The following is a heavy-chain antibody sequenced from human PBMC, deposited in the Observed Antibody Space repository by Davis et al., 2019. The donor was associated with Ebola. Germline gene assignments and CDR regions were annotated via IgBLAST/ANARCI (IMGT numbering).Heavy chain of an antibody. D-gene: IGHD3-22*01. CDR3: AKTEYYFDTSGYPLYYSDY. Sequence: GESLKISCAASGFTFSSYGMHWVRQAPGKGLEWVAFISYDGSNKYYADSVKGRFTISRDSSKNALYLHMNSLRAEDTAVYYCAKTEYYFDTSGYPLYYSDYWGQGTLVTVSS. CDR1: GFTFSSYG. J-gene: IGHJ4*02. V-gene: IGHV3-30*18. CDR2: ISYDGSNK.